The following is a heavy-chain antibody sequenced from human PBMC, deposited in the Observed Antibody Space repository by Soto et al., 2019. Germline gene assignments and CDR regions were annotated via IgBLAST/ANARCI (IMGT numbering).Heavy chain of an antibody. D-gene: IGHD3-22*01. CDR3: ARASGYYDSSGYSFIGKLDY. Sequence: KASETLSLTCAVSGGSISSGGYSWSWIRQPPGKGLEWIGYIYHSGSTYYNPSLKSRVTISVDRSKNQFSLKLSSVTAADTAVYYCARASGYYDSSGYSFIGKLDYWGQGTLVTVSS. CDR1: GGSISSGGYS. V-gene: IGHV4-30-2*01. CDR2: IYHSGST. J-gene: IGHJ4*02.